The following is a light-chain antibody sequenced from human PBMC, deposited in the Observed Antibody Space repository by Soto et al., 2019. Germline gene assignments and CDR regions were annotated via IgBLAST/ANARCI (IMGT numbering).Light chain of an antibody. CDR3: SSYTSSSTDV. V-gene: IGLV2-14*01. CDR1: RSDVGGYNY. J-gene: IGLJ1*01. CDR2: DVS. Sequence: QSALTQPASVSGSPGQSITISCTGNRSDVGGYNYVSWYQQHPGKAPKLMIYDVSNRPSGVSNRFSGSKSGNTASLTISGLQAEDEADYYCSSYTSSSTDVFGTGTKLTVL.